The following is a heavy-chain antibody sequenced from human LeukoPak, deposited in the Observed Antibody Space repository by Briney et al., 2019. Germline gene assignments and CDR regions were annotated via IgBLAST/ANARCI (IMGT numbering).Heavy chain of an antibody. CDR3: ARGDQLLSLDY. D-gene: IGHD2-2*01. CDR2: INHSGST. Sequence: SETLSLTCAVYGGSFSGYYWSWIRQPPGKGLEWIGEINHSGSTNYNPSLKSRVTISVDTSKNQFSLKLSSATAADTAMYYCARGDQLLSLDYWGQGTLVTVSS. CDR1: GGSFSGYY. V-gene: IGHV4-34*01. J-gene: IGHJ4*02.